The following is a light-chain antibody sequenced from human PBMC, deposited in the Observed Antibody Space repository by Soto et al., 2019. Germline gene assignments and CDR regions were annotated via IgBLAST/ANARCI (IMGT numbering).Light chain of an antibody. Sequence: QSALTQPASVSGSPGQSITISCPGTSSDVGGYNRVSWYQHHPGHAPKLIISEVDNRPSGSSDRFSGARSGNTASLTISGRQTEDEADEYGISYIPSMNTHWLFGGGTKLTVL. V-gene: IGLV2-14*01. J-gene: IGLJ3*02. CDR3: ISYIPSMNTHWL. CDR1: SSDVGGYNR. CDR2: EVD.